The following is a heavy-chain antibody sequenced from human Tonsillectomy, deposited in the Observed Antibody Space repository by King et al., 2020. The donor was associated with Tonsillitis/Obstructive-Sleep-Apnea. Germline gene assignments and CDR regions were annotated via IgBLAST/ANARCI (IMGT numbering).Heavy chain of an antibody. CDR3: ARAVRDSSSFDY. J-gene: IGHJ4*02. D-gene: IGHD6-13*01. CDR2: IGTAGDT. Sequence: VQLVESGGGLVQPGGPLRLSCAASGFTFSSYDMHWVRQATGKGLEWVSAIGTAGDTYYPGSVKGRFTISRENAKNSLYLQMNSLRAGDTAVYYCARAVRDSSSFDYWGQGTLVTVSS. CDR1: GFTFSSYD. V-gene: IGHV3-13*04.